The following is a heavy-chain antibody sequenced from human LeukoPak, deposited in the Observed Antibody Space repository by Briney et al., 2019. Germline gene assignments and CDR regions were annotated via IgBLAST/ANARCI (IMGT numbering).Heavy chain of an antibody. CDR2: IYYSGST. CDR1: GGSISSYY. CDR3: ARRPGIRGVGFDY. J-gene: IGHJ4*02. D-gene: IGHD3-10*01. Sequence: SETLSLTCTVSGGSISSYYWSWIRQPPGKGLEWIGYIYYSGSTNYNPSLKSRVTISVDTSKNQFSLKLSSVTAADTAVYYCARRPGIRGVGFDYWGQGTLVTVSS. V-gene: IGHV4-59*01.